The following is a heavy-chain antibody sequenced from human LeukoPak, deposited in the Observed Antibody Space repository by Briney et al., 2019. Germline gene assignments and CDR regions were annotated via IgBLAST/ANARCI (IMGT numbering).Heavy chain of an antibody. Sequence: GGSLRLSCAASGFTFSSYWMSWVRQAPGKGLEWVANIKQDGSEKYYVDSVKGRFTISRDNAKNSLYLQMNSLRAEDTAVYYCARDSSGWYYFDYWAREPWSPSPQ. CDR3: ARDSSGWYYFDY. CDR1: GFTFSSYW. J-gene: IGHJ4*02. CDR2: IKQDGSEK. D-gene: IGHD6-19*01. V-gene: IGHV3-7*01.